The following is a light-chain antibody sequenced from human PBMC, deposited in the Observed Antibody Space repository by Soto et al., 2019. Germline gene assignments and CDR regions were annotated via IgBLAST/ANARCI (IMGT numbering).Light chain of an antibody. J-gene: IGKJ1*01. CDR3: LQYFSSGT. Sequence: EIVLTQSPATLSLSPGQRATLSCRASQSVTSTYLGWYQQKPGQAPRLLIYGASSRATGIPDRFSGSGSGTDFPLTISRLDPEDYAVYYGLQYFSSGTFGQVTKVDIK. V-gene: IGKV3-20*01. CDR1: QSVTSTY. CDR2: GAS.